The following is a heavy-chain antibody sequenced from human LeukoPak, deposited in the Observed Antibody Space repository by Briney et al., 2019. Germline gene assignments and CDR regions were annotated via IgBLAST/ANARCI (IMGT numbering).Heavy chain of an antibody. CDR1: VYTFTSYG. CDR2: ISAYNGNT. CDR3: ASGHSVAAASQTDY. D-gene: IGHD6-13*01. V-gene: IGHV1-18*01. Sequence: ASVKVSCTASVYTFTSYGISWVRQAPGQGLEWMGWISAYNGNTNDAQKLEGRVTMTTDTSTSTAYMELRSLRSDDTAVYYCASGHSVAAASQTDYWGQGTLVTVSS. J-gene: IGHJ4*02.